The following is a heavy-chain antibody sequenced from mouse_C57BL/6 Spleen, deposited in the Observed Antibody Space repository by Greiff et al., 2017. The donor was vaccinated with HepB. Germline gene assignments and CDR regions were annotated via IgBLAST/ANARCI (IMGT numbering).Heavy chain of an antibody. CDR3: AGGGRGDAMDY. J-gene: IGHJ4*01. CDR2: ISSGSSTI. V-gene: IGHV5-17*01. CDR1: GFTFSDYG. D-gene: IGHD3-3*01. Sequence: EVKLVESGGGLVKPGGSLKLSCAASGFTFSDYGMHWVRQAPEKGLEWVAYISSGSSTIYYADTVKGRFTISRDNAKNTLFLQMTSLRSEDTAMYYCAGGGRGDAMDYSGQGTSVTVSA.